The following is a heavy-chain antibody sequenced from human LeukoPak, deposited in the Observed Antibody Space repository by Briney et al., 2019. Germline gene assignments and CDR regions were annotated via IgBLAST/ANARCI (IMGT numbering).Heavy chain of an antibody. V-gene: IGHV1-69*04. D-gene: IGHD2/OR15-2a*01. CDR3: ARTPDFSYYYYMDV. CDR1: GGTFSSYA. J-gene: IGHJ6*03. Sequence: SVEVSCKASGGTFSSYAISWVRQAPGQGLEWMGRIIPILGIANYAQKFQGRVTITADKSTSTAYMELSSLRSEDTAVYYCARTPDFSYYYYMDVWGKGTTVTVSS. CDR2: IIPILGIA.